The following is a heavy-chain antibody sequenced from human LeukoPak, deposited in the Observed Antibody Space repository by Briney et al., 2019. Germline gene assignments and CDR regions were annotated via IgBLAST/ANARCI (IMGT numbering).Heavy chain of an antibody. J-gene: IGHJ3*02. CDR2: IKSDGTEK. Sequence: GGSLRLSCAASGFTFSGYWMSWVRQAPGKGLEWVANIKSDGTEKYYVDSVKGRFTISRDNAKNSLYLQMSSLRAEDTAVYYCARGDYYDSSAYFNDAFDIWGQGTMVTVSS. V-gene: IGHV3-7*01. D-gene: IGHD3-22*01. CDR1: GFTFSGYW. CDR3: ARGDYYDSSAYFNDAFDI.